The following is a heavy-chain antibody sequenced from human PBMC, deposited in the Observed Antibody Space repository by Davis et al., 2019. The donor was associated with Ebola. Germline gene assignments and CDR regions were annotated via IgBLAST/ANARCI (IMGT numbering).Heavy chain of an antibody. D-gene: IGHD2-8*01. CDR1: GYTFINYG. CDR3: ARVLNFVMLGNYFDY. CDR2: INPNSGDS. V-gene: IGHV1-2*02. J-gene: IGHJ4*02. Sequence: ASVKVSCKASGYTFINYGISWVRQAPGQGLEWMGWINPNSGDSSFAQKFQGRVTMTRDTSISTAYMELSRLRSDDTAVYYCARVLNFVMLGNYFDYWGQGTLVTVSS.